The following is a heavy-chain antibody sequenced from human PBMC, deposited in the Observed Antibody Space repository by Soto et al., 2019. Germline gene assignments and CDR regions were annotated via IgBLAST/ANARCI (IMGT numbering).Heavy chain of an antibody. CDR1: GFTFNNYA. Sequence: QVQLVESGGGVVQPGRSLRLSCAASGFTFNNYAMHWVRQAPGKGLEWVAVISYDGSHIYYADSVKGRFTISRDNSKNTLYLQMNSLRAEDTAVYYCAREGRSSWYSAFDIWGQGTMVTVAS. V-gene: IGHV3-30-3*01. CDR2: ISYDGSHI. CDR3: AREGRSSWYSAFDI. J-gene: IGHJ3*02. D-gene: IGHD6-13*01.